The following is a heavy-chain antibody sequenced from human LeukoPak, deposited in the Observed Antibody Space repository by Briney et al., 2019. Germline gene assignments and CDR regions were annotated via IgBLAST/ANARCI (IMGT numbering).Heavy chain of an antibody. Sequence: GGSLRLSCAVSGFTFRNAWMTWIRQAPGQGLEWVGCIKSKTDGGTTDYAAPVKVRFTISRDDSKNTLHLQMNSLKTEDTALYYCTTTYNYDSSGSIVDYWGQGTLVTVSS. CDR2: IKSKTDGGTT. J-gene: IGHJ4*02. CDR1: GFTFRNAW. CDR3: TTTYNYDSSGSIVDY. V-gene: IGHV3-15*01. D-gene: IGHD3-22*01.